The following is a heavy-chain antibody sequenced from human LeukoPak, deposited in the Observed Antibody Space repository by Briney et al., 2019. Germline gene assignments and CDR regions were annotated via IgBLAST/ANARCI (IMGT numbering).Heavy chain of an antibody. CDR2: IYPGGSDT. CDR3: ARHHSGSYLDF. J-gene: IGHJ4*02. Sequence: GESLKISCRGSGYSFTNYWIGWVRQMPGKGVEWMGIIYPGGSDTRYSPSFQGQVTISADKSFSTAYLQWSSLKASDTAMYYCARHHSGSYLDFWGQGTLVSVSS. CDR1: GYSFTNYW. V-gene: IGHV5-51*01. D-gene: IGHD1-26*01.